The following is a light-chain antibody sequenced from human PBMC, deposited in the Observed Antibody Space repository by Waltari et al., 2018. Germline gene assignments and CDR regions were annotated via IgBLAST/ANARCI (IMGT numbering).Light chain of an antibody. V-gene: IGKV1-5*03. J-gene: IGKJ1*01. CDR1: QDVNSW. CDR2: RTS. CDR3: QHYDSYSPWT. Sequence: DIQMTQSPSTLSASVGDRVSITCRASQDVNSWLAWYQQKPGKAPKLLFYRTSRLESGVPSRFSGSGSGTEFTLTIISLQPDDFATYYCQHYDSYSPWTFGQGTRVEV.